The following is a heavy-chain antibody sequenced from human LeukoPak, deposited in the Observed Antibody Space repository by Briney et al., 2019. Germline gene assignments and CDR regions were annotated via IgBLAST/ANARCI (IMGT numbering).Heavy chain of an antibody. CDR2: IRYDGSNK. Sequence: GGSLRLSCAASGFTFSSYGMHWVRQAPGKGLEWVAFIRYDGSNKYYADSVKGRFTISRDNSKNTLYLQMNSLRAEDTAVYYCAKYVPPNLDYDFWSGYYYDAFDIWGQGTMVTVSS. CDR3: AKYVPPNLDYDFWSGYYYDAFDI. D-gene: IGHD3-3*01. J-gene: IGHJ3*02. V-gene: IGHV3-30*02. CDR1: GFTFSSYG.